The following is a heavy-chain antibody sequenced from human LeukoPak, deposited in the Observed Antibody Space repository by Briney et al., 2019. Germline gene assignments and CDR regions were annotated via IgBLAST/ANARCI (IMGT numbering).Heavy chain of an antibody. Sequence: WETLSLTCTVSGGSISSYYWSWIRQPAGKGLEWIGRIYTSGSTNYNPSLKSRVTMSVDTSKNQFSLKLSSVTAADTAVYYCARDLYYYGSGSHTPRFDYWGQGTLVTVSS. CDR2: IYTSGST. CDR3: ARDLYYYGSGSHTPRFDY. J-gene: IGHJ4*02. V-gene: IGHV4-4*07. CDR1: GGSISSYY. D-gene: IGHD3-10*01.